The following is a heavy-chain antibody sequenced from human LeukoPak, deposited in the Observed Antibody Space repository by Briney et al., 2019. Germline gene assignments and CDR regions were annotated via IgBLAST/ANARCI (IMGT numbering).Heavy chain of an antibody. J-gene: IGHJ3*02. D-gene: IGHD3-10*02. CDR1: GFTFRDYY. Sequence: PGGSLRLSCAASGFTFRDYYMGWIRQAPGKGLEWVSYISSSGTGIYYADSVKGQFTISRDNAKNSLYLQVNSLRAEDTAVYYCARAMWDAFDIWGQGTMVTVSS. V-gene: IGHV3-11*01. CDR3: ARAMWDAFDI. CDR2: ISSSGTGI.